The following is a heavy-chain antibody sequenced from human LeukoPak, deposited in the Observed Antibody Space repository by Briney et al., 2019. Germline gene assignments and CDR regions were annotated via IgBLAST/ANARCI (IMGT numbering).Heavy chain of an antibody. CDR1: GFTVSSNY. CDR2: IYSGGST. Sequence: GGPLRLSCAASGFTVSSNYMSWVRQAPGKGLEWGSVIYSGGSTYYADSVRGRFTISRDNSKNTLYLQMNSLRAEDTAVYYCARSYYYGSGSPKYWGQGTLVTVSS. V-gene: IGHV3-66*02. J-gene: IGHJ4*02. D-gene: IGHD3-10*01. CDR3: ARSYYYGSGSPKY.